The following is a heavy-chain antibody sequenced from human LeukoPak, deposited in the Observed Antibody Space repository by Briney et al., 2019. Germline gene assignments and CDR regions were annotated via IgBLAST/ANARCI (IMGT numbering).Heavy chain of an antibody. Sequence: SETLSLTCTVSGASITAHSWNWIRQPAGKALEWIGRIHGNGSTNYNPSLKSRVTMSLDTSKSQFSLKLPSVTAADTALNYCARDMVSTWPYFYTYYYMDVWGQGTTVAVSS. J-gene: IGHJ6*03. CDR1: GASITAHS. CDR2: IHGNGST. CDR3: ARDMVSTWPYFYTYYYMDV. V-gene: IGHV4-4*07. D-gene: IGHD3-22*01.